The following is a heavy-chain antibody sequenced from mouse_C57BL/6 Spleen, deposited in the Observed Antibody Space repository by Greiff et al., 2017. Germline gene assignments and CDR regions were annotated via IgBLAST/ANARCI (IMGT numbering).Heavy chain of an antibody. D-gene: IGHD1-1*01. J-gene: IGHJ2*01. CDR3: AKESYGFYYFDY. V-gene: IGHV1-82*01. Sequence: VQLQHSGPELVKPGASVKISCKASGYAFSSSWMNWVKQRPGKGLEWIGRIYPGDGDTNYNGKFTGKATLTADKSSSTAYMQLSSLTSEDSAVYFCAKESYGFYYFDYWGQGTTLTVSS. CDR2: IYPGDGDT. CDR1: GYAFSSSW.